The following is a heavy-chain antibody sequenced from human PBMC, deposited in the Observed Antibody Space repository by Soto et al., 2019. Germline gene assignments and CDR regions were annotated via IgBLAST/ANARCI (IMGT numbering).Heavy chain of an antibody. CDR2: IYYSGST. V-gene: IGHV4-39*01. CDR3: ARLSFDNWFDP. CDR1: GGSISSSSYY. D-gene: IGHD3-3*02. J-gene: IGHJ5*02. Sequence: SETLSLTCTVSGGSISSSSYYWGWIRQPPGKGLEWIGSIYYSGSTYYNQSLKSRVTISVDTSKNQFSLKLSSVTAADTAVYYCARLSFDNWFDPWGQGTLVTVSS.